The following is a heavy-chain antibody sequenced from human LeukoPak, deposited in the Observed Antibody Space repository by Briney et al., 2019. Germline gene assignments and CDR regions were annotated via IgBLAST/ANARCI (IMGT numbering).Heavy chain of an antibody. Sequence: GGSLRLSCAASGFTFDDYAMHWVRQAPGKGLEWVSGISWNSGSIGYADSVKGRFTISRDNAKNSLYLQMNSLRAEDTASYYCAKLDSSSWPKDYWGQGTLVTVSS. V-gene: IGHV3-9*01. CDR3: AKLDSSSWPKDY. D-gene: IGHD6-13*01. CDR1: GFTFDDYA. CDR2: ISWNSGSI. J-gene: IGHJ4*02.